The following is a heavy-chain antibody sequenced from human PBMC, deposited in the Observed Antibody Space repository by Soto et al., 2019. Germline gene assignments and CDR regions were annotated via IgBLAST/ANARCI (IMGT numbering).Heavy chain of an antibody. J-gene: IGHJ6*02. D-gene: IGHD1-20*01. CDR1: GYSFTSYW. CDR3: ARLITGQTPKAHYYYGMDV. Sequence: PGESLKISCKGSGYSFTSYWISWVRQMPGKGLEWMGRIDPSDSYTNYSPSFQGHVTISADKSISTAYLQWSSLKASDTAMYYCARLITGQTPKAHYYYGMDVWGQGTTVTVSS. CDR2: IDPSDSYT. V-gene: IGHV5-10-1*01.